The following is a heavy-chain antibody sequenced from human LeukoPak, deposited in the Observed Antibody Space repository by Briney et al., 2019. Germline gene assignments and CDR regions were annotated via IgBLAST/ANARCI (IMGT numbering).Heavy chain of an antibody. CDR2: ISGSGGST. Sequence: GGSLRLSCAVSGFTFSSYAMSWVRQAPGKGLEWVSAISGSGGSTYYADSVKGRFTISRDNSKNTLYLQMNSLRAEDTAVYYCAKPFQYDYGGNRAPLDYWGQGTLVTVSS. J-gene: IGHJ4*02. D-gene: IGHD4-23*01. CDR3: AKPFQYDYGGNRAPLDY. CDR1: GFTFSSYA. V-gene: IGHV3-23*01.